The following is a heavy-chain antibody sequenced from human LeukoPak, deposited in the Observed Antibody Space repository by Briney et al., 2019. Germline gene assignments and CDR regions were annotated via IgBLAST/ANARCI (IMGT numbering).Heavy chain of an antibody. J-gene: IGHJ4*02. V-gene: IGHV3-66*01. D-gene: IGHD6-19*01. CDR3: ARILDSAWGELGY. CDR1: GFTVSSNY. Sequence: GGSLRLSCAASGFTVSSNYMSWVRQAPGKGLEWVSVIYSGGTTYYADSVKGRFTISRDNSKNTLYLQMNSLRAEDTAVYYCARILDSAWGELGYWGQGTLVTVSS. CDR2: IYSGGTT.